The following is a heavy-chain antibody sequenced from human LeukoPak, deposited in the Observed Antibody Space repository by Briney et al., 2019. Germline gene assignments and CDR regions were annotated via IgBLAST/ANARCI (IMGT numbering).Heavy chain of an antibody. Sequence: SETLSLTRTVSGGSISSYYWSRIRQPPGKGLEWIGYIYYSGSTNYNPSLKSRVTISVDTSKNQFSLKLSSVTAADTAVYYCARRGIAAAGTFDYWGQGTLVTVSS. CDR3: ARRGIAAAGTFDY. CDR2: IYYSGST. D-gene: IGHD6-13*01. J-gene: IGHJ4*02. V-gene: IGHV4-59*08. CDR1: GGSISSYY.